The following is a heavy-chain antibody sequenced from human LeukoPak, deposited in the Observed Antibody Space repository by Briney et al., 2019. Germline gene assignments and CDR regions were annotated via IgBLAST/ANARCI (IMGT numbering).Heavy chain of an antibody. V-gene: IGHV4-61*01. J-gene: IGHJ5*02. D-gene: IGHD6-13*01. CDR2: IYYSGST. CDR3: ARDLEQQLVNWFDP. Sequence: SETLSLTCTVSGGSVSSGSYYWSWIRQPPGRGLEWIGYIYYSGSTNYNPSLKSRVTISVDTSKNQFSLKLSSVTAADTAVYYCARDLEQQLVNWFDPWGQGTLVTVSS. CDR1: GGSVSSGSYY.